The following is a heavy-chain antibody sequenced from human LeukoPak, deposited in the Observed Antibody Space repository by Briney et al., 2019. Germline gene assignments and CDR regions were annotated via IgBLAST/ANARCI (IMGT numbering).Heavy chain of an antibody. Sequence: PSETLSLTCTVSGGSISSYYWSWIRQPPGKGLEWIGYIYYTGGTNYNPSLKSRVTISADTSKNQFSLTLNSVTSADTAVYYCARDRGNILTDYYYLFDYWGQGTLVTVSS. J-gene: IGHJ4*02. CDR3: ARDRGNILTDYYYLFDY. CDR1: GGSISSYY. V-gene: IGHV4-59*13. D-gene: IGHD3-9*01. CDR2: IYYTGGT.